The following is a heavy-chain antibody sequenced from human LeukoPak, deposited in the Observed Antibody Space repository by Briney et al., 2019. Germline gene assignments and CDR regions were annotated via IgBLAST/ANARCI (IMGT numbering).Heavy chain of an antibody. V-gene: IGHV3-48*03. CDR1: GFTFSSYE. Sequence: GGSLRLSCAASGFTFSSYEMNWVRQAPGKGLEWVSYISSSGSTIYYADSVKGRFTISRDNAKNSLYLQMNSLRAEDTAVYYCARDALGFGDPQDHFDYWGQGTLVTVSS. J-gene: IGHJ4*02. CDR3: ARDALGFGDPQDHFDY. D-gene: IGHD3-10*01. CDR2: ISSSGSTI.